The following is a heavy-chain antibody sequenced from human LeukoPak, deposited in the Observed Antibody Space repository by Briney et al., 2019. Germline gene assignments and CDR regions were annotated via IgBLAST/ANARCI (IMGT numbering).Heavy chain of an antibody. Sequence: SVKVSCKASGGTFSSYAISWVRRAPGQGLEWMGGIIPIFGTANYAQKFQGRVTITADESTSTAYMELSSLRSEDTAAYYCARGAYYDFWSGYYRPDYYYGMDVWGQGTTVTVSS. CDR1: GGTFSSYA. CDR3: ARGAYYDFWSGYYRPDYYYGMDV. V-gene: IGHV1-69*13. CDR2: IIPIFGTA. J-gene: IGHJ6*02. D-gene: IGHD3-3*01.